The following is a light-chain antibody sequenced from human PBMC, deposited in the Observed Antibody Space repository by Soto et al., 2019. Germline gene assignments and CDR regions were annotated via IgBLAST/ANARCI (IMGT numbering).Light chain of an antibody. CDR3: NSYASTSARL. CDR1: SSYVGAFNY. V-gene: IGLV2-14*01. J-gene: IGLJ3*02. Sequence: QSALTQPASVSGSPGQSLTISCTGTSSYVGAFNYVSWYQQHPGKTPKLIIYEVTNRPSGVSNRCSGSKSGNTSSLTNSGLQAEAEADYYCNSYASTSARLFGGGTKLTVL. CDR2: EVT.